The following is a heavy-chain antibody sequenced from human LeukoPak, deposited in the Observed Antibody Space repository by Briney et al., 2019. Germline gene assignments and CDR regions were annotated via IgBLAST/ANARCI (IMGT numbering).Heavy chain of an antibody. D-gene: IGHD2-15*01. CDR2: IYPGDSDT. CDR3: ARHHSGYCSGNSCSQFDY. Sequence: GESLKISCKGSGYSFTSYWIGWGRQMPGKGPELVGIIYPGDSDTRYCPSFQGQVTISADKSISTAYLQWSSLKASDTAMYYCARHHSGYCSGNSCSQFDYWGQGTLVTVSS. V-gene: IGHV5-51*01. J-gene: IGHJ4*02. CDR1: GYSFTSYW.